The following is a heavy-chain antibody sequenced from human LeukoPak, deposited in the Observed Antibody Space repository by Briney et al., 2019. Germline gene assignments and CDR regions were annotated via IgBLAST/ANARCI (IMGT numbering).Heavy chain of an antibody. CDR3: ARGGYSSSRPFDY. J-gene: IGHJ4*02. D-gene: IGHD6-6*01. V-gene: IGHV1-69*02. CDR1: GGTFSSYT. CDR2: IIPILGIA. Sequence: SVRVSCKASGGTFSSYTISWVRQAPGQGLEWMGRIIPILGIANYAQKFQGRVTITADKSTSTAYMELSSLRSEDTAVYYCARGGYSSSRPFDYWGQGTLVTVSS.